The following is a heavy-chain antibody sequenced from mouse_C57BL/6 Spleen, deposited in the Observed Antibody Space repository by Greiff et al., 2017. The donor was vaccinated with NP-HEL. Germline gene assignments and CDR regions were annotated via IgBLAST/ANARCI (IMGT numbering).Heavy chain of an antibody. CDR3: ARDPWDYAFYFDY. J-gene: IGHJ2*01. CDR1: GYSITSGYY. Sequence: VQLQQSGPGLVKPSQSLSLTCSVTGYSITSGYYWNWIRQFPGNKLEWMGYISYDGSNNYNPSLKNRISITRDTSKNQFFLKLNSVTTEDTATYYCARDPWDYAFYFDYWGQGTTLTVSS. D-gene: IGHD2-4*01. V-gene: IGHV3-6*01. CDR2: ISYDGSN.